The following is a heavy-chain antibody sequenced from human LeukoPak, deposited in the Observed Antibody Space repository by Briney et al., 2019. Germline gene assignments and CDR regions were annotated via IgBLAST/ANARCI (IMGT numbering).Heavy chain of an antibody. J-gene: IGHJ3*02. V-gene: IGHV3-23*01. CDR3: AKGKMYLDAFDI. D-gene: IGHD2-2*01. CDR1: GFTVSSNY. Sequence: QSGGSLRLSCAASGFTVSSNYMSWVRQAPGKGLEWVSAISGSGSSTHYADSVKGRFTISRDNSKNTLYLQMNSLRADDTAVYYCAKGKMYLDAFDIWGQGTMVTVSS. CDR2: ISGSGSST.